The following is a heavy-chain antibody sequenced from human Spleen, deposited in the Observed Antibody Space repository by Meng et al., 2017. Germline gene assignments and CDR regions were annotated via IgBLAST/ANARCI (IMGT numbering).Heavy chain of an antibody. Sequence: QVQLQESGPGLVKPSGTLSLTCAVSGDSISSRDWWSWFRQPPGKGLEWIGEISQGSGRTNYNPSLKSRVTISLDKSKNQFSLNVNSVTAADTAVYYCVRNEGYSFGAWGQGTLVTVSS. CDR2: ISQGSGRT. D-gene: IGHD2-21*01. CDR3: VRNEGYSFGA. J-gene: IGHJ5*02. CDR1: GDSISSRDW. V-gene: IGHV4-4*02.